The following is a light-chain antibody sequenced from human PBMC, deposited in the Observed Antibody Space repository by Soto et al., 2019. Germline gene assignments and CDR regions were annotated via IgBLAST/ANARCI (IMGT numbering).Light chain of an antibody. V-gene: IGKV3-15*01. Sequence: VMTQSPATLSVSPGERVTLSCRAVESVSSNLACYQHRPVQAPLLLIYGAFTRATETPLRFRGSGSGTEFTLTISSLQSEDLAVYYCQQYNNWPPSIIFGPGTRLEI. CDR3: QQYNNWPPSII. CDR1: ESVSSN. J-gene: IGKJ5*01. CDR2: GAF.